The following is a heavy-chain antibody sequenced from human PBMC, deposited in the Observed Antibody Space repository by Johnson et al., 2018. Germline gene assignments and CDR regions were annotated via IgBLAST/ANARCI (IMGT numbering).Heavy chain of an antibody. CDR1: GFTFSSYG. CDR2: IWCDGSNK. Sequence: QEQLVQAGGGVVQHGGTRRLSCEASGFTFSSYGMHWVRQAPGKALEWVAVIWCDGSNKYYAAAVKGRFIIPRDNSNNTLYLQMNSLKAEDTAVYYSARDRQTTVNPYYYYGMDVWGQGTTVTVYS. CDR3: ARDRQTTVNPYYYYGMDV. J-gene: IGHJ6*02. V-gene: IGHV3-33*01. D-gene: IGHD4-11*01.